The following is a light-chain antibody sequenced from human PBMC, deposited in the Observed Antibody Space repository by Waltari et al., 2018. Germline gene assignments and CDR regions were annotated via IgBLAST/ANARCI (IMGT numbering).Light chain of an antibody. V-gene: IGLV3-25*03. CDR2: KNT. J-gene: IGLJ2*01. CDR1: ALPKQH. Sequence: SYELTQPPSVSVSPGQTARITCSGEALPKQHVHWYQQKPGQAPLLIISKNTERPSGIPVRFSGSRAGTTVTLTIAGVQPEDESDYYCQSSDSRGVHVFGGGTMLTVL. CDR3: QSSDSRGVHV.